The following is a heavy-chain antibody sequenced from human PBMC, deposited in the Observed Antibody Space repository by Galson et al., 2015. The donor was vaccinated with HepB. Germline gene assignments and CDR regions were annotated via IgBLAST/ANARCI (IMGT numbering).Heavy chain of an antibody. Sequence: SLRLSCAASGFTFSSYAMSWVRQAPGKGLEWVSAISGSGGSTYYADSVKGRFTISRDNSKNTLYLQMNSLRAEDTAVYYCANHLVRGVSLIFSLDYWGQGTLVTVSS. V-gene: IGHV3-23*01. CDR3: ANHLVRGVSLIFSLDY. CDR2: ISGSGGST. D-gene: IGHD3-10*01. J-gene: IGHJ4*02. CDR1: GFTFSSYA.